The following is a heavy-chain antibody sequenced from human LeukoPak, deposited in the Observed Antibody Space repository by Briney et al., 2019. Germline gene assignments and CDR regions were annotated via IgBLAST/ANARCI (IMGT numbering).Heavy chain of an antibody. CDR3: ARGREYCSSTSCRDAFDI. Sequence: PGGSLRLSCAASGFTFSSYCMHWVRQAPGKGQGWVAVIRYGGSNKYYADFVKGRFTISRDNYKNTLYLQMNRLRAEDTAVYYCARGREYCSSTSCRDAFDIWGLGTMVTVSS. CDR2: IRYGGSNK. D-gene: IGHD2-2*01. CDR1: GFTFSSYC. J-gene: IGHJ3*02. V-gene: IGHV3-33*01.